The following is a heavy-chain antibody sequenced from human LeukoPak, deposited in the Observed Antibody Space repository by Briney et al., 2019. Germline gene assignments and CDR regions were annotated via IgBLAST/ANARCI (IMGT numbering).Heavy chain of an antibody. V-gene: IGHV3-23*01. CDR3: ASISIAATDAFDI. D-gene: IGHD6-6*01. CDR1: GFTFSSYA. Sequence: PGGSLRLSCAASGFTFSSYAMSWVRQAPGKGLEWVSTIGGSGGSTYYADSVKGRFTISRDTSKNTLFLQLNSLRAEDTAVYYCASISIAATDAFDIWGQGTMVTVSS. J-gene: IGHJ3*02. CDR2: IGGSGGST.